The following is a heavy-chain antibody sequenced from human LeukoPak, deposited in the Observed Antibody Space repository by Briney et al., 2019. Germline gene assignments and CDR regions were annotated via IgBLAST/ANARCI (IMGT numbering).Heavy chain of an antibody. CDR1: DGSISRYY. D-gene: IGHD3-16*01. Sequence: SETLSLTCTVSDGSISRYYWTWIRQPPGRGLEWIGYIYYSGSTSYNPSLKSRVTISVDRSKNQFSLKLSSVTAADTAVYYCARYSLYDYVWGSYSQTFAFDYWGQGTLVTVSS. J-gene: IGHJ4*02. CDR3: ARYSLYDYVWGSYSQTFAFDY. CDR2: IYYSGST. V-gene: IGHV4-59*01.